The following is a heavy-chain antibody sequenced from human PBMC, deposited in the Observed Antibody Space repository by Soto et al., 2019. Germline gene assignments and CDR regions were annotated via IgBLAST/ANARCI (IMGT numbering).Heavy chain of an antibody. CDR3: ARAKFYDSRIWYFDR. J-gene: IGHJ2*01. Sequence: ASVKVSCKASGGTFSSYAISWVRQAPGQGLEWMGGIIPIFGTANYAQKFQGRVTITADESTSTAYMELSSLRSEDTAVYYCARAKFYDSRIWYFDRWGRGILVTVSS. CDR2: IIPIFGTA. V-gene: IGHV1-69*13. D-gene: IGHD3-22*01. CDR1: GGTFSSYA.